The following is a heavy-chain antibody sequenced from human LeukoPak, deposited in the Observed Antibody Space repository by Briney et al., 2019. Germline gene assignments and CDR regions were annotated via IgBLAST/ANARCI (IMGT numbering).Heavy chain of an antibody. CDR3: EREEASYYYDSSGYYYEYGDY. D-gene: IGHD3-22*01. CDR2: ISYDGSNK. CDR1: GFTFSSYA. Sequence: PGGSLRLSCAASGFTFSSYAMHWVRQAPGKGLEWVAVISYDGSNKYYADSVKGRFTISRDNSKNTLYLQMNSLRAEDAAVYYCEREEASYYYDSSGYYYEYGDYWGQGTLVTVSS. V-gene: IGHV3-30-3*01. J-gene: IGHJ4*02.